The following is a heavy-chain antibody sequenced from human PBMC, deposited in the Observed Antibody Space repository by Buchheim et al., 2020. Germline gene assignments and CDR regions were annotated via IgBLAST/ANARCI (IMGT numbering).Heavy chain of an antibody. CDR1: GFTFSSYA. J-gene: IGHJ6*02. CDR2: ISGSGGNT. Sequence: EVQLLESGGGLVQPGGSLRLSCAASGFTFSSYAMSWVRQAPGKGLEWVSAISGSGGNTYYADSVKGRFTISRDNSKNTLYLQMNSLRAEDTAVYYCAKGQEYYDFWSGSPRDYYYYGMDVWGQGTT. V-gene: IGHV3-23*01. CDR3: AKGQEYYDFWSGSPRDYYYYGMDV. D-gene: IGHD3-3*01.